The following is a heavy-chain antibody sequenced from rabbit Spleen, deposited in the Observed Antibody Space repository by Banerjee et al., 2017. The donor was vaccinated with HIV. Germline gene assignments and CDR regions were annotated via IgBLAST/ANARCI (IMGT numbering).Heavy chain of an antibody. V-gene: IGHV1S45*01. D-gene: IGHD6-1*01. Sequence: QEQLEESGGGLVKPEGSLTLTCKASGFSFSDRDVMCWVRQAPGKGLEWIACINTATAKGVYASWVNGRFTISKTSSTTVTLKMTSLTAADTATYFCARENDGYGYAIDLWGQGTLVTVS. CDR1: GFSFSDRDV. CDR2: INTATAKG. J-gene: IGHJ4*01. CDR3: ARENDGYGYAIDL.